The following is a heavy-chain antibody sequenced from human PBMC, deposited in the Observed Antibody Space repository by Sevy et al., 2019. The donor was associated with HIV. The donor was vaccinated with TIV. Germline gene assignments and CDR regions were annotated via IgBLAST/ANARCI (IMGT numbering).Heavy chain of an antibody. CDR2: ISSSSTI. CDR3: ARVVAGADDP. Sequence: GGSLRLSCAASGFTFSSYSMNWFRQAPGKGLEWVSYISSSSTIYYADSVKGRFTISRDNAKNSLYLQMNSLRDEDTAVYYCARVVAGADDPWGQGTLVTVSS. CDR1: GFTFSSYS. J-gene: IGHJ5*02. D-gene: IGHD6-19*01. V-gene: IGHV3-48*02.